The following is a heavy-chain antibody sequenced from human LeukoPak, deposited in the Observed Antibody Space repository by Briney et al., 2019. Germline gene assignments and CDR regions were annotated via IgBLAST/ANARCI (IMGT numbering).Heavy chain of an antibody. D-gene: IGHD5-18*01. J-gene: IGHJ4*02. Sequence: PSQTLSLTCTVSGGSISSGDYYWSWIRQPPGKGLEWLGYIYYSGSTYYNPSLKSRVTISVETSKNQFSLKLSSVTAADTAVYYCARAIQLWRWFDYWGQGTLVTVSS. CDR3: ARAIQLWRWFDY. V-gene: IGHV4-30-4*08. CDR2: IYYSGST. CDR1: GGSISSGDYY.